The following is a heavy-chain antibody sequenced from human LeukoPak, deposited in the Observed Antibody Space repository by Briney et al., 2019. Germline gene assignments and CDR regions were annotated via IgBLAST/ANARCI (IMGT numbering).Heavy chain of an antibody. CDR2: IYPGDSDT. J-gene: IGHJ4*02. D-gene: IGHD3-22*01. CDR3: ARLPYYYDSSHFDY. V-gene: IGHV5-51*01. Sequence: WXRXMPGXXXEWXGSIYPGDSDTRYSPSFQGQVTISADKSISTAYLQWSSLKASDTAMYYCARLPYYYDSSHFDYWGQGTLVTVS.